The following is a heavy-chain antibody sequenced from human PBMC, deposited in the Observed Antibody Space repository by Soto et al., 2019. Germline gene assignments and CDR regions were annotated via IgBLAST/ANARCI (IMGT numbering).Heavy chain of an antibody. CDR2: IFYSGST. CDR3: ARGMAEEQIFYYLAY. CDR1: GGSISSSSYY. D-gene: IGHD3-9*01. J-gene: IGHJ4*02. Sequence: PSETLSLTCTVSGGSISSSSYYWGWIRQPPGKGLEWIGSIFYSGSTYYNPSLKSRVTISVDTSKNQFSLKLSSVTAADTAVYYCARGMAEEQIFYYLAYWGQGALVTVSS. V-gene: IGHV4-39*01.